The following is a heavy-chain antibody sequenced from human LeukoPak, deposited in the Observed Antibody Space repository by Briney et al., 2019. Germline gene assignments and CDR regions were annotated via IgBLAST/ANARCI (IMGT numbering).Heavy chain of an antibody. Sequence: GGSLRLSCAASGFTFSDYAMSWVRQAPGKGLEWVSAISGSGGTTYYADSVKGRFTISRDNSKSTLYLQMNSLRAEDTAVYYSARDHPPGDYWGQGTLVTVSS. CDR1: GFTFSDYA. V-gene: IGHV3-23*01. CDR2: ISGSGGTT. J-gene: IGHJ4*02. CDR3: ARDHPPGDY.